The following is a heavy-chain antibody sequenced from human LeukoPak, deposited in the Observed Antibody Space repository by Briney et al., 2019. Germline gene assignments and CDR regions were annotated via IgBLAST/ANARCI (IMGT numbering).Heavy chain of an antibody. Sequence: GGSLRLSCAASGFTFSSYAMSWVRQAPGKGLEWVSAISGSGGSTYYAGSVKGRFTISRDNSKNTLYLQMNSLRAEDTAVYYCAREKGGYDFWSGLGLSYYYYGMDVWGQGTTVTVSS. CDR2: ISGSGGST. D-gene: IGHD3-3*01. CDR3: AREKGGYDFWSGLGLSYYYYGMDV. J-gene: IGHJ6*02. V-gene: IGHV3-23*01. CDR1: GFTFSSYA.